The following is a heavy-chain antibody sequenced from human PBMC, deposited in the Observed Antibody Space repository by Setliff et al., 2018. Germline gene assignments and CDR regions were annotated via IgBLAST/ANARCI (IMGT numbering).Heavy chain of an antibody. J-gene: IGHJ4*02. V-gene: IGHV3-20*04. CDR1: GITFDAFG. Sequence: SLKITCAASGITFDAFGMSWVRQAPGKGLEWVSGMNGDGSSVGYADSVKGRFTIFRDSSKNTLYLQMTSLRAEDTAVYYCAKPQLELRWGFESWGQGTLVTVSS. D-gene: IGHD1-7*01. CDR2: MNGDGSSV. CDR3: AKPQLELRWGFES.